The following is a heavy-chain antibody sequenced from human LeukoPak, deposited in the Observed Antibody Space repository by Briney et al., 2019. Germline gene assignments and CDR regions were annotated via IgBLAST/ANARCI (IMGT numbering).Heavy chain of an antibody. CDR3: ARGYYGSGSHWYFDL. D-gene: IGHD3-10*01. V-gene: IGHV3-53*01. CDR2: IYSGGST. Sequence: PGGSLRLSCAASGFTVSSNYMSWVRQAPGKGLEWVSVIYSGGSTYYADSVKGRFTISRDNSKNTLYLQMYSLRAEDTAVYYCARGYYGSGSHWYFDLWGRGTLVTVSS. J-gene: IGHJ2*01. CDR1: GFTVSSNY.